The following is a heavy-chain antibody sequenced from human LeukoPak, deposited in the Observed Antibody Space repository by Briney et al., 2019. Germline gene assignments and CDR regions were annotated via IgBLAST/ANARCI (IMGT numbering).Heavy chain of an antibody. Sequence: GGSLRLSCTASGFTFSSYDMHWVRQATGKGLEWVSAIGTAGDTYCPGSVKDRFTISRENAKNSLYLQMNSLRAGDTAVYYCARLSDWLDGLDYWGQGTLVTVSS. CDR2: IGTAGDT. CDR1: GFTFSSYD. D-gene: IGHD6-19*01. J-gene: IGHJ4*02. CDR3: ARLSDWLDGLDY. V-gene: IGHV3-13*01.